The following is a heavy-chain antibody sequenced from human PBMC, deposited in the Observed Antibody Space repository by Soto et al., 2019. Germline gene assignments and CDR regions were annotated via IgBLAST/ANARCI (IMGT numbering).Heavy chain of an antibody. J-gene: IGHJ4*02. D-gene: IGHD2-2*01. V-gene: IGHV1-18*01. Sequence: ASVKVSCKASGYTLTSYGISWVRQAPGQGLEWMGWISAYNGNTNYAQKLQGRVTMTTDTSTSTAYMELRSLRSDDTAVYYCARDRWIVVVPAAMETDYWGQGTLVTVSS. CDR1: GYTLTSYG. CDR3: ARDRWIVVVPAAMETDY. CDR2: ISAYNGNT.